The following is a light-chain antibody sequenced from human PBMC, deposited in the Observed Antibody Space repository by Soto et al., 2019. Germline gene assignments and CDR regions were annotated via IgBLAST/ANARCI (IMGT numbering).Light chain of an antibody. Sequence: EIVLTQSPATLSLSPGESATRSCRASQSLSSSYFAWYQHKPGQGPRLLIYGAFTRATGITDRFSGSGSGTDFTLTISRLEPEDFAVYYCQQHETLITFGQGTKVDIK. J-gene: IGKJ1*01. CDR1: QSLSSSY. V-gene: IGKV3-20*01. CDR3: QQHETLIT. CDR2: GAF.